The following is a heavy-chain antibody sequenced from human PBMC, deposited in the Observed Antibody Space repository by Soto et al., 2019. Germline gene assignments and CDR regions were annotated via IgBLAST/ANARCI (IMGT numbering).Heavy chain of an antibody. V-gene: IGHV3-23*01. CDR3: AKRRDSSGYSSLDY. Sequence: HPGGSLRLSCAASGFTFSSNAMNWVRQAPGKGLEWVSAISGSGGSTYYAESVKGRFTISRDNSKNTVYLQMNSLRAEDTAVYYCAKRRDSSGYSSLDYWGQGTLVTVSS. CDR2: ISGSGGST. D-gene: IGHD3-22*01. J-gene: IGHJ4*02. CDR1: GFTFSSNA.